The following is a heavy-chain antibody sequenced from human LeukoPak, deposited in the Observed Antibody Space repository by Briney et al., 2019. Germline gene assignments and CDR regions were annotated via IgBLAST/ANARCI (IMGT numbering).Heavy chain of an antibody. Sequence: ASVKVSCKASGYTFTGYYMHWVRQAPGQGREWMGWINPNSGGTNYAQKFQGRVTMTRDTSISTAYMELSRLRSDDTAVYYCARDSELYYDFWSGYPSPGYFDYWAREPWSPSPQ. V-gene: IGHV1-2*02. CDR2: INPNSGGT. CDR3: ARDSELYYDFWSGYPSPGYFDY. J-gene: IGHJ4*02. CDR1: GYTFTGYY. D-gene: IGHD3-3*01.